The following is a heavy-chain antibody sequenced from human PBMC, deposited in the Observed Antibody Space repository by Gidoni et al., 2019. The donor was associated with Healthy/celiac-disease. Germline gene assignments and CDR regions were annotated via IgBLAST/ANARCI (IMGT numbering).Heavy chain of an antibody. Sequence: QVQLVQSGAEVKKPGASVTVSCKASGYTFTSYDINWVRQATGQGLGWMGWMNPNRGNTGYAQKFQGRGTMTRNTSISKAYMELSSLRSEETAVYYCARGGGRMAKITRWGQGTLVNVSS. V-gene: IGHV1-8*01. D-gene: IGHD5-12*01. CDR3: ARGGGRMAKITR. CDR2: MNPNRGNT. J-gene: IGHJ4*02. CDR1: GYTFTSYD.